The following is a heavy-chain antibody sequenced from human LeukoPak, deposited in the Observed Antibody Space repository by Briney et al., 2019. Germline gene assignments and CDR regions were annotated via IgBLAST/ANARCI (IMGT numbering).Heavy chain of an antibody. CDR1: GFIFSSDD. V-gene: IGHV3-33*05. J-gene: IGHJ4*02. Sequence: GGSLRLSCAASGFIFSSDDMHWVRQAPGKGLEWVAGIQSNGRNKYYVDSVKGRFAISRDNSKSTLYLQVNSLRVEDTALYYCARDSEGGTGTSCPDYWGQGTLVTVSS. CDR3: ARDSEGGTGTSCPDY. D-gene: IGHD2-2*01. CDR2: IQSNGRNK.